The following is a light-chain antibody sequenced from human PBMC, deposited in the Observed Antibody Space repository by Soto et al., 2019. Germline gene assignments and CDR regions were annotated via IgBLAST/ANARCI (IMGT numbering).Light chain of an antibody. Sequence: DIQMTQSPSSLSASVGDRVTITCQASQDISKYLNWYQQKPGKAPKLLIYDVFNLETGVPSRFSGSGSVTHFTFTISSLQTEDVVTYYCQQYASPPTFGAGTKLDIX. V-gene: IGKV1-33*01. J-gene: IGKJ4*01. CDR3: QQYASPPT. CDR2: DVF. CDR1: QDISKY.